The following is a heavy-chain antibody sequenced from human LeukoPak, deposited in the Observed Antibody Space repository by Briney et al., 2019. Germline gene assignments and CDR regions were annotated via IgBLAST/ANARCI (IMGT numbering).Heavy chain of an antibody. J-gene: IGHJ4*02. Sequence: ASVKVSCKTSGYIFTSYYMHWVRQAPGQGLEWMGIINPSDGTTTYAQKFQGRVTMTRDKSTSTAYMELSSLRSEDTAVYYCAKTPVGMVTLDYWGQGTLVTVSS. CDR3: AKTPVGMVTLDY. CDR1: GYIFTSYY. CDR2: INPSDGTT. V-gene: IGHV1-46*01. D-gene: IGHD5-24*01.